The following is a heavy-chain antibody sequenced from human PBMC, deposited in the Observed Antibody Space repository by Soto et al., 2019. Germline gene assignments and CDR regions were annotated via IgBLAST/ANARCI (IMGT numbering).Heavy chain of an antibody. J-gene: IGHJ3*02. CDR3: ARVWVGPYGGNYDAFDI. CDR1: GGSISSSNW. D-gene: IGHD2-21*02. Sequence: SETLSLTCAVSGGSISSSNWWSWVRQPPGKGLEGIGEIYHSGSTNYNTSLKSRVTISVDRSKNQFSRKLSSVTAADTAVYYCARVWVGPYGGNYDAFDIWGQGTMVTVSS. V-gene: IGHV4-4*02. CDR2: IYHSGST.